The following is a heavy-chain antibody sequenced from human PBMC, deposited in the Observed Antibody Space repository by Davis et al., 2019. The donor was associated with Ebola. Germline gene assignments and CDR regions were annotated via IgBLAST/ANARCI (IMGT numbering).Heavy chain of an antibody. CDR2: ISSDSDYI. D-gene: IGHD1-26*01. CDR1: GFTFSTYS. V-gene: IGHV3-21*01. J-gene: IGHJ5*02. CDR3: AYLGAPTWFDP. Sequence: GESLKISCVASGFTFSTYSMSWVRQAPGKGLEWVSSISSDSDYIYYADSAKGRFTISRDNAKSSLYLQMNSLRAEDTAVYYCAYLGAPTWFDPWGQGTLVTVSS.